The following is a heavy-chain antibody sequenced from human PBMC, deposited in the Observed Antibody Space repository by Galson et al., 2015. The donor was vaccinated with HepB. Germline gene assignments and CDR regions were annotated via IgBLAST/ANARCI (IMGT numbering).Heavy chain of an antibody. CDR2: ISSSSSYI. J-gene: IGHJ4*02. CDR1: GFTFSSYS. D-gene: IGHD1-26*01. V-gene: IGHV3-21*01. Sequence: SLRLSCAASGFTFSSYSMNWVRQAPGKGLEWVSSISSSSSYIYYADSVKGRFTISRDNAKNSLYLQMNSLRAEDTAVYYCARDNSKWELGTAYWGQGTLVTVSS. CDR3: ARDNSKWELGTAY.